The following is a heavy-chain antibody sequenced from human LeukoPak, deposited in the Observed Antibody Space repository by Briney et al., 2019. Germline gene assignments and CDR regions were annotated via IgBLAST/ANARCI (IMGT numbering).Heavy chain of an antibody. D-gene: IGHD2-21*01. CDR1: GFTFSSYA. CDR2: IIGSGGST. Sequence: GGSLRLSCAASGFTFSSYAMSRVRQAPGKGLEWVSAIIGSGGSTYYADSVKGRFTISRDNSKNTLYLQMNSLRAEDTAVYYCAKLGGGDCYFHFDIWGQGTMVTVSS. V-gene: IGHV3-23*01. J-gene: IGHJ3*02. CDR3: AKLGGGDCYFHFDI.